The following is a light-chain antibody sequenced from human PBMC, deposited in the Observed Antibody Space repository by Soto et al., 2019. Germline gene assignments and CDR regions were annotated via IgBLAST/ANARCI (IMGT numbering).Light chain of an antibody. CDR1: QSISSY. Sequence: DVQMTQSPSSLSASLGDRVTITCRASQSISSYLNWYQQKPGKAPKLLIYAASSLRSGVPSRFSGSGFGAEFTLTVSSLQPEDFATYYCQQSYSNPTWTFGQGTKVDIK. CDR2: AAS. CDR3: QQSYSNPTWT. J-gene: IGKJ1*01. V-gene: IGKV1-39*01.